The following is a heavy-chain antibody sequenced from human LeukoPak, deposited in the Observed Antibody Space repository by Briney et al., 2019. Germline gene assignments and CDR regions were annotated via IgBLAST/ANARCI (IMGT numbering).Heavy chain of an antibody. CDR2: ISSSSSTI. CDR1: GFTFSSYS. Sequence: GGSLRLSCAASGFTFSSYSMNWVRQAPGKGLEWVSYISSSSSTIYYADSVKGRFTISRDNAKNSLYLQMNSLRAEDTAIYYCAREDDWNYEDYWGQGTLVTVSS. CDR3: AREDDWNYEDY. J-gene: IGHJ4*02. D-gene: IGHD1-7*01. V-gene: IGHV3-48*04.